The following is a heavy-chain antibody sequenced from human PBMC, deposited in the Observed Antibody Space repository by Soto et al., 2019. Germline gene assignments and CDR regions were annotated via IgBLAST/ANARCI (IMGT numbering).Heavy chain of an antibody. J-gene: IGHJ5*02. Sequence: QMQLVQSGPEVKKPGTSVKVSCKASGFTFTSSAVQWVRQARGQRLEWIGWIVVGSGNTNYAQKFQERVTITRDMSTSTAYMELSSLRSEDTAVYYCAKTGDYDILTGHPPLNWFDPWGQGTLVTVSS. D-gene: IGHD3-9*01. V-gene: IGHV1-58*01. CDR3: AKTGDYDILTGHPPLNWFDP. CDR2: IVVGSGNT. CDR1: GFTFTSSA.